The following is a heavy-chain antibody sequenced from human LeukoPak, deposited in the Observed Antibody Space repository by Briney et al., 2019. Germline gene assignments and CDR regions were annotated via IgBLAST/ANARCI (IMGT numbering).Heavy chain of an antibody. V-gene: IGHV4-39*01. CDR3: ARFKGGTGFDY. Sequence: PSETLPLTCAVSGGSITTTDFDWAWIRQPPGQGFEWIATISSSGKAYYYPSLMSRVTISVDTSKNQFSLDVTSVTAADTGLFYCARFKGGTGFDYWGRGILAIVS. J-gene: IGHJ4*02. D-gene: IGHD1-26*01. CDR1: GGSITTTDFD. CDR2: ISSSGKA.